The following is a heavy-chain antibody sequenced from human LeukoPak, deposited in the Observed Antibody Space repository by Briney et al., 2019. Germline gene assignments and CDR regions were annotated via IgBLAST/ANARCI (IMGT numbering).Heavy chain of an antibody. V-gene: IGHV4-38-2*01. Sequence: SETLSLTCAVSGYSLSSGYYWGWIRQPPGKGLEWIGSIYHSGSTYYNPSLKSRVTISVDTSKNQFSLKLSSVTAADTAVYYCARGIIAVADTFDYWGQGTLVTVSS. CDR2: IYHSGST. J-gene: IGHJ4*02. CDR3: ARGIIAVADTFDY. CDR1: GYSLSSGYY. D-gene: IGHD6-19*01.